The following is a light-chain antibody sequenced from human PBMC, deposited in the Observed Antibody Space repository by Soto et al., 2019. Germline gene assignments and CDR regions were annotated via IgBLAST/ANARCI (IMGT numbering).Light chain of an antibody. V-gene: IGLV2-8*01. CDR3: SSYAGTNNLGV. J-gene: IGLJ3*02. CDR2: EVN. Sequence: QSVRTQPPSASGSPGQSVTISCTGTSSDSGGYNFVSWYQQHPGKAPKLIIYEVNKRPSGVPDRFSGSKSGNTASLTVSGLQADDEGDYYCSSYAGTNNLGVFGGGTKVTVL. CDR1: SSDSGGYNF.